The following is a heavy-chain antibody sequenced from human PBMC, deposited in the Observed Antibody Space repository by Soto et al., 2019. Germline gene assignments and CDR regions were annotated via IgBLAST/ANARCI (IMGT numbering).Heavy chain of an antibody. CDR3: ARAPRTGTPGSGYRFDY. J-gene: IGHJ4*02. CDR2: ISSSSSYI. V-gene: IGHV3-21*01. CDR1: GFTFSSYS. Sequence: GGSLRLSCAASGFTFSSYSMNWVRQAPGKGLEWVSSISSSSSYIYYADSVKGRFTISRDNAKNSLYLQMNSLRAEDTAVYYCARAPRTGTPGSGYRFDYWGQGTLVTVSS. D-gene: IGHD5-12*01.